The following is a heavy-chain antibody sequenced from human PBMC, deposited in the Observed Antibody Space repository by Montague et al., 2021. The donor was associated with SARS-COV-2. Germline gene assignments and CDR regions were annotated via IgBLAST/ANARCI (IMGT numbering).Heavy chain of an antibody. J-gene: IGHJ4*02. CDR2: IWHDGSKK. Sequence: SLRLSCAASGFTHSKYCVHWVRQAPGKGLEWVASIWHDGSKKHHADSVKGRFTISRDNSNNMLSLQMDSLRADDAGVYYCVGDAGDPDTFDFWGQGTQVTVSS. D-gene: IGHD5-18*01. V-gene: IGHV3-33*01. CDR1: GFTHSKYC. CDR3: VGDAGDPDTFDF.